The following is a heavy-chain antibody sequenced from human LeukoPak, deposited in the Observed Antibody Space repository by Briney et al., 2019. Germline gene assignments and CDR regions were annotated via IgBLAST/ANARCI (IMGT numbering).Heavy chain of an antibody. D-gene: IGHD2-2*02. CDR1: GFTFSSYW. CDR2: IKQDGSEK. Sequence: GGSLRLSCAASGFTFSSYWMSWVRQAPGKGLEWVANIKQDGSEKYYVDSVKGRFTISRDNAKNSLYLQMNSLRAEDTAVYYCAKDALKYCSSTSCYTSGYFDYWGQGTLVTVSS. CDR3: AKDALKYCSSTSCYTSGYFDY. J-gene: IGHJ4*02. V-gene: IGHV3-7*01.